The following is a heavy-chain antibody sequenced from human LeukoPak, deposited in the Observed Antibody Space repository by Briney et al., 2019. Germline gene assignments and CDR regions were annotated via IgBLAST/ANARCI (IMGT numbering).Heavy chain of an antibody. CDR1: GGSISSGGYS. D-gene: IGHD5-12*01. CDR3: ARVLSRGLHNWFGP. CDR2: IYHSGST. Sequence: PSQTLSLTCAVSGGSISSGGYSWSWIRQPPGKGLEWIGYIYHSGSTYYNPSLKSRVTISVDRSKNQFSLKLSSVTAADTAVYYCARVLSRGLHNWFGPWGQGTLVTVSS. J-gene: IGHJ5*02. V-gene: IGHV4-30-2*01.